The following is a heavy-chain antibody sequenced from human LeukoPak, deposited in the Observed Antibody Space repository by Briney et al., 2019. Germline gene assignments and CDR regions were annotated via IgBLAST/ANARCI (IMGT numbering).Heavy chain of an antibody. V-gene: IGHV1-18*01. CDR3: ARARERSRGSGSYLTKDYYYYMDV. CDR1: GYTFTSYG. CDR2: ISAYNGNT. J-gene: IGHJ6*03. Sequence: ASVKVSCKASGYTFTSYGISWVRQAPGQGLEWMGWISAYNGNTNYDQKLQGGVAMTPDKSTSTAYMELRSLRSDDTAVYYCARARERSRGSGSYLTKDYYYYMDVWGKGTTVTVSS. D-gene: IGHD3-10*01.